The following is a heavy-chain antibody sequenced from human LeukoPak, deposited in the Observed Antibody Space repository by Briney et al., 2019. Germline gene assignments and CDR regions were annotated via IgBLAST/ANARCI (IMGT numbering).Heavy chain of an antibody. CDR3: ARVGYSRTWHSGSAFDI. D-gene: IGHD6-13*01. J-gene: IGHJ3*02. CDR2: ISSSSSYI. Sequence: GGSLRLSCAASGFTFSSYSMNWVRQAPGKGLEWVSSISSSSSYIYYADSVKGRSTISRDNAKNSLYLKMNSLRAEDTAIYYCARVGYSRTWHSGSAFDIWGQGTMVTVSS. V-gene: IGHV3-21*01. CDR1: GFTFSSYS.